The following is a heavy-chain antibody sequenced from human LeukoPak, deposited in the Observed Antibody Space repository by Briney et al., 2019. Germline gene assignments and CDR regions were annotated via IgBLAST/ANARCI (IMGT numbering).Heavy chain of an antibody. J-gene: IGHJ4*02. CDR3: ARALYSGYSRMSYFDY. CDR1: GGSISSYY. CDR2: IYYSGST. V-gene: IGHV4-59*12. D-gene: IGHD5-12*01. Sequence: SETLSLTCTVSGGSISSYYWSWIRQPPGKGLEWIGYIYYSGSTNYNPSLKSRVTISVDTSKDQFSLKLSTVTAADTAVYYCARALYSGYSRMSYFDYWGQGTLVTVSS.